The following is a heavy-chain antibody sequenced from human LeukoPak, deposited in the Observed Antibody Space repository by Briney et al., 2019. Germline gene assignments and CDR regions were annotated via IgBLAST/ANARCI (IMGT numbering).Heavy chain of an antibody. Sequence: SETLSLTCTVSGYSISSGYYWGWIRQPPGKGLEWIGSIYHSGSTYYNPSLKSRVTISVDTSKNQFSLNLTSVTAADTAVYYCARAMSIAARPQTIFDYGGQGTLVTVSS. J-gene: IGHJ4*02. CDR3: ARAMSIAARPQTIFDY. V-gene: IGHV4-38-2*02. CDR1: GYSISSGYY. CDR2: IYHSGST. D-gene: IGHD6-6*01.